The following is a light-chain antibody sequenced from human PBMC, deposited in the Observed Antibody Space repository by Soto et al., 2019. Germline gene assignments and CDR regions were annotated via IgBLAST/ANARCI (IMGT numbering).Light chain of an antibody. J-gene: IGKJ4*01. CDR1: QGIGSA. Sequence: AIQLTQSPSSLSASVGDRVTIACRASQGIGSALAWYQQKPGKPPKLLIYDASSLESEVPSRFSGSGSGTDFTLTISRLQPEDFATYYCQQFNNFPLTFGGGTKVEIK. V-gene: IGKV1D-13*01. CDR3: QQFNNFPLT. CDR2: DAS.